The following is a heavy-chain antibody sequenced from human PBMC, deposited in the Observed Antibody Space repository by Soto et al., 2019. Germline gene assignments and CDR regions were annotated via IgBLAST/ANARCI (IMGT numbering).Heavy chain of an antibody. V-gene: IGHV3-9*01. CDR3: ARDRGGYDRLYYYHGMDV. D-gene: IGHD5-12*01. CDR2: ISWNSGSI. Sequence: SLEPSCSASGCPCRGHAMHSVRQAPGQGLEWVSGISWNSGSIGYAESVKGRFTISRDNAKNSLYLQMSSLRAEDTAVYYCARDRGGYDRLYYYHGMDVWGQGPKVTVS. J-gene: IGHJ6*02. CDR1: GCPCRGHA.